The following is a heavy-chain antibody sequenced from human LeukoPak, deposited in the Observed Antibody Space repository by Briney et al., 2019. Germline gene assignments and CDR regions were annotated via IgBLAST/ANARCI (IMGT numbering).Heavy chain of an antibody. D-gene: IGHD3-9*01. CDR3: AKAVYDSLTIQYYFDY. CDR2: ISGSGGST. V-gene: IGHV3-23*01. Sequence: GGSLRLSCAASGFTFSSYGMSWVRQAPGKGLEWVSAISGSGGSTYYADSVKGRFTISRDNSKNTLYLQMNSLRAEDTAVYYCAKAVYDSLTIQYYFDYWGQGTLVTVSS. CDR1: GFTFSSYG. J-gene: IGHJ4*02.